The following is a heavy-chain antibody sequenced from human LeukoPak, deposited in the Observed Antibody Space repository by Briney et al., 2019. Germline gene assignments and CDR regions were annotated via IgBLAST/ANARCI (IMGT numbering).Heavy chain of an antibody. Sequence: SGGSLRLSCAASGFTFSSYAMSWVRQAPGKGLEWVSAISGSGGSTYYADSVKGRFTISRDNSKNTLYLQVNSLRAEDTAVYYCARDRGGYSTDFDFWGQGTLVTVTS. CDR2: ISGSGGST. V-gene: IGHV3-23*01. CDR1: GFTFSSYA. CDR3: ARDRGGYSTDFDF. J-gene: IGHJ4*02. D-gene: IGHD6-13*01.